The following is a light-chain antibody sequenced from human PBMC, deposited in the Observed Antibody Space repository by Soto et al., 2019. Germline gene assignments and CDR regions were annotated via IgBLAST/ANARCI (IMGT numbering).Light chain of an antibody. CDR2: LGS. CDR3: MQPLQSWT. V-gene: IGKV2-28*01. J-gene: IGKJ1*01. Sequence: DIVMTQSPLSLPVTPGEPASISCRSSQSLLHSNGYNYLDWYLQKPGQSPQLLIYLGSNRASGVPDRFSGSGSGTDFTRKISRVEAEDVGVYYCMQPLQSWTF. CDR1: QSLLHSNGYNY.